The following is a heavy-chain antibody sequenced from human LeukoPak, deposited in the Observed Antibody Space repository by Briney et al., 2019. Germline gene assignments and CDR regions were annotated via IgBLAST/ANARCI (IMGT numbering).Heavy chain of an antibody. J-gene: IGHJ6*02. V-gene: IGHV3-20*01. Sequence: GGSLRLSCAASGFTFDDYGMSWVRQAPGKGLEWVSGTNWNDGSTSYAVSVKGRFTISRNNAKNSLYLQMNSLRVEDTALYHCARGPANHYGMDVWGQGTTVTVSS. CDR1: GFTFDDYG. CDR2: TNWNDGST. CDR3: ARGPANHYGMDV. D-gene: IGHD4/OR15-4a*01.